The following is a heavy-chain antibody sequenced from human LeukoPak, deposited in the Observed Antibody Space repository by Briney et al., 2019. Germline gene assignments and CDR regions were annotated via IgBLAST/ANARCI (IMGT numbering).Heavy chain of an antibody. CDR2: IFSGGST. CDR1: GFTASSSY. V-gene: IGHV3-53*01. Sequence: GGSLRLSCEAAGFTASSSYMNWVRQAPGKGLEWVSVIFSGGSTYYAESVRGRFTISRGNSQNTPYLQMNSLRAEDTAIYYCAKGSSSSRPYYFDYWGQGTLVTVSS. CDR3: AKGSSSSRPYYFDY. J-gene: IGHJ4*02. D-gene: IGHD6-13*01.